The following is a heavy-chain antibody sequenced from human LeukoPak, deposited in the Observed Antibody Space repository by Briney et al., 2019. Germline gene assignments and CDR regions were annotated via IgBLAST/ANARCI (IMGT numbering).Heavy chain of an antibody. V-gene: IGHV4-31*03. CDR2: IYYSGST. Sequence: SQTLSLTCTVSGGSISSGGYYWSWIRQHPGKGLEWIGYIYYSGSTYYNPSLKSRVTISVDTSKNQFSLKLSSVTAADTAVYYCARAAVTTNWFDPWGQGTLVTASS. D-gene: IGHD1-1*01. J-gene: IGHJ5*02. CDR1: GGSISSGGYY. CDR3: ARAAVTTNWFDP.